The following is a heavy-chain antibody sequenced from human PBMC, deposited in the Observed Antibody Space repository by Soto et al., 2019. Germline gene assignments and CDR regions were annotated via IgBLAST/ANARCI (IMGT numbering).Heavy chain of an antibody. CDR2: ISGSGGST. J-gene: IGHJ4*02. CDR1: GFTFSSYA. V-gene: IGHV3-23*01. CDR3: AKEGVVVFWHKFDY. D-gene: IGHD2-15*01. Sequence: VGSLRLSCAASGFTFSSYAMSWVRQAPGKGLEWVSAISGSGGSTYYADSVKGRFTISRDNSKNTLYLQMNSLRAADTAVYYCAKEGVVVFWHKFDYCGQGTLVAVSS.